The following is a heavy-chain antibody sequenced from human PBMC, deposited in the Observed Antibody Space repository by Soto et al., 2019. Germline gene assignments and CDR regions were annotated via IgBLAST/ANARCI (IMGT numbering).Heavy chain of an antibody. CDR3: ARDKGYSGDFDY. V-gene: IGHV4-34*01. Sequence: SETLSLTCAVYGGSFSGYYWSWIRQPPGKGLEWIGEINHSGSTNYNPSLKSRVTISVDTSKNQFSLKLSSVTAADTAVYYCARDKGYSGDFDYWGQGTLVTVSS. D-gene: IGHD2-15*01. J-gene: IGHJ4*02. CDR2: INHSGST. CDR1: GGSFSGYY.